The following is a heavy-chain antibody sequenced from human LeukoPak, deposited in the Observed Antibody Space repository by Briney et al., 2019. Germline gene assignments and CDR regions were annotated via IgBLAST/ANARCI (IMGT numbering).Heavy chain of an antibody. CDR1: GFTFSSYA. CDR3: AKDSGDGYTNHALFDY. J-gene: IGHJ4*02. D-gene: IGHD5-24*01. V-gene: IGHV3-23*01. Sequence: GGSLRLSCAASGFTFSSYAMSWVHQAAGKGLEWVSAISGSGGSTYYADSVKGRFTISRDNSKNTLYLQMNSLRADDTAVYYCAKDSGDGYTNHALFDYWGQGALVTVSS. CDR2: ISGSGGST.